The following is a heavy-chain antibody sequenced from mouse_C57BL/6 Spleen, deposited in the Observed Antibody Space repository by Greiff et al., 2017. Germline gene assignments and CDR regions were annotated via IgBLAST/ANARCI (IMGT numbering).Heavy chain of an antibody. CDR1: GYAFSSSW. D-gene: IGHD1-1*01. Sequence: QVQLQQSGPELVKPGASVKISCKASGYAFSSSWMNWVKQRPGKGLEWIGRIYPGDGDTNYNGKFKGKATLTADKSSSTAYMQLRSLTSEDSAVYFCAREDTTMFDYWGKGTTLTVSS. CDR2: IYPGDGDT. J-gene: IGHJ2*01. CDR3: AREDTTMFDY. V-gene: IGHV1-82*01.